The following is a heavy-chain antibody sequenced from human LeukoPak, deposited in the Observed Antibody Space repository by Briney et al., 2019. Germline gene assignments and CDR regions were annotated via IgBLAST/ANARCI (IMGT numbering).Heavy chain of an antibody. D-gene: IGHD3-3*01. CDR3: ARGLQRYDFWSGYYSNSFDY. V-gene: IGHV1-69*13. J-gene: IGHJ4*02. CDR1: GGTFSSYA. Sequence: GASVKVSCKASGGTFSSYAISWVRQAPGQGLEWMGGIIPIFGTANYAQKFQGRVTITADESTSTAYMELSSLRSEDTAVYYCARGLQRYDFWSGYYSNSFDYWGQGTLVTVSS. CDR2: IIPIFGTA.